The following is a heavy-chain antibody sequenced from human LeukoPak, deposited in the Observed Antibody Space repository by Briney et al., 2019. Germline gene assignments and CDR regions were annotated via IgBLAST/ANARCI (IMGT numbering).Heavy chain of an antibody. CDR1: GFTFSSYA. V-gene: IGHV3-23*01. Sequence: PGGSLRLSCAASGFTFSSYAMSWVRQAPGKGLEWVSAISGSGGSTYYADSVKGRFTISRDNSKNTLYLQMNSLRAEDTAVYYCAKDSSSWHYYYYGMDVWGQGTRVTVSS. D-gene: IGHD6-13*01. J-gene: IGHJ6*02. CDR3: AKDSSSWHYYYYGMDV. CDR2: ISGSGGST.